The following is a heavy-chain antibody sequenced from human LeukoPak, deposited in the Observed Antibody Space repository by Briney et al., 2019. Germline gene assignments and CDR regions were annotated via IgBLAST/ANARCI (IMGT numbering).Heavy chain of an antibody. D-gene: IGHD4-23*01. V-gene: IGHV3-23*01. CDR1: GFAFSSYA. Sequence: GSLRLSCAASGFAFSSYAMSWVRQAPGKGLEWVSAISGSGGSTYYADSVKGRFTISRDNSKNTLYLQMYSLRAEDTAVYYCAKVRVVTEYYFDYWGQGTLVTVSS. J-gene: IGHJ4*02. CDR2: ISGSGGST. CDR3: AKVRVVTEYYFDY.